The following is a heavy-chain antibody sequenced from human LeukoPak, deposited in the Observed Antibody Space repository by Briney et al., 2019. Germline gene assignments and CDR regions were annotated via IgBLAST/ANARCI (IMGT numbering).Heavy chain of an antibody. CDR2: LSSSGTYI. CDR1: GFTFSTYS. V-gene: IGHV3-21*01. Sequence: GGSLRLSCAASGFTFSTYSMNWVRQAPGKGLEWVSSLSSSGTYIYSADSLKGRFTISRDNAKNSLYLQMNSLRAEDTAVYYCARLWSSSHGGVSWYFDLWGRGTLVTVSS. CDR3: ARLWSSSHGGVSWYFDL. D-gene: IGHD6-13*01. J-gene: IGHJ2*01.